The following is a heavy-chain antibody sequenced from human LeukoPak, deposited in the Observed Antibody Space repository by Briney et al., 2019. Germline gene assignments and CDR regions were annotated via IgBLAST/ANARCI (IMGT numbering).Heavy chain of an antibody. CDR2: IYYSGST. V-gene: IGHV4-59*08. J-gene: IGHJ5*02. Sequence: SETLSLTCTVSGGSITSYYWSWIRQPPGKGLEWIGYIYYSGSTNYNPSLKSRVTMSVGTSKNQFSLRLSSVTAADTAVYYCASHDYGGDSGDSWGQGTLVTVSS. CDR3: ASHDYGGDSGDS. D-gene: IGHD4-23*01. CDR1: GGSITSYY.